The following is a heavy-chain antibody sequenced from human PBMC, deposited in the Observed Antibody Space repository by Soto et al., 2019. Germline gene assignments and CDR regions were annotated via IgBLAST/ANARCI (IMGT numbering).Heavy chain of an antibody. D-gene: IGHD4-17*01. Sequence: SETLSLTCAVYGGSFSGYYWSWIRQPPGKGLEWIGEINHSGSTNYNPSLKSRVTISVDTSKNQFSLKLSSVTAADTAVYYCAIPTVTTWNFDYWGQGTLVTVSS. CDR1: GGSFSGYY. J-gene: IGHJ4*02. CDR3: AIPTVTTWNFDY. V-gene: IGHV4-34*01. CDR2: INHSGST.